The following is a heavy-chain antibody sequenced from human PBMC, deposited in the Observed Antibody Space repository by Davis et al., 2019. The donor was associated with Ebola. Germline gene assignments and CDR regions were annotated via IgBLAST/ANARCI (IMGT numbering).Heavy chain of an antibody. CDR1: GGTFSSYA. J-gene: IGHJ6*03. D-gene: IGHD2-2*02. V-gene: IGHV1-69*13. CDR2: IIHIFGTA. Sequence: SVKVSCKASGGTFSSYAISWVRQAPGQGLEWMGGIIHIFGTANYAQKFQGRVTITADESTSTAYMELSSLRSEDTAVYYCARGGVVEYQLLYTYYYMDVWGKGTTVTVSS. CDR3: ARGGVVEYQLLYTYYYMDV.